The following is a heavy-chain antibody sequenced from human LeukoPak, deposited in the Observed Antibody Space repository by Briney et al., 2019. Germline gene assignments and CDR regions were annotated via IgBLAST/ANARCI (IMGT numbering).Heavy chain of an antibody. Sequence: GGSLRLSCAASGFTFSSYAMNWVRQAPGKGLEWVSVIYSGGSTYYADSVKGRFTISRDNSKNTLYLQMNSLRAEDTAVYYCARGEWEEAFDIWGQGTMVTVSS. CDR1: GFTFSSYA. J-gene: IGHJ3*02. D-gene: IGHD1-26*01. CDR3: ARGEWEEAFDI. V-gene: IGHV3-66*01. CDR2: IYSGGST.